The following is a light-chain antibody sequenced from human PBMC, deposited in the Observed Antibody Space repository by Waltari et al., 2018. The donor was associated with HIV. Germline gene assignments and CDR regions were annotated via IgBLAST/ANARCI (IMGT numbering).Light chain of an antibody. CDR2: AAS. CDR1: QSISSY. V-gene: IGKV1-39*01. CDR3: QQSYSSLWT. Sequence: DIQMSQSPSSLSASLGDRVTITCRASQSISSYLNWYQQKPGKAPKLLIYAASSLQSGVPSRFSGSGSGTDFTLTISSLQPEDFASYYCQQSYSSLWTFGQGTKVEIK. J-gene: IGKJ1*01.